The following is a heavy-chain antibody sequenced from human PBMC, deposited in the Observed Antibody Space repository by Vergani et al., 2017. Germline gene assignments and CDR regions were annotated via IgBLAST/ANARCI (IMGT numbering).Heavy chain of an antibody. CDR3: ASSFWSGYSPTGADAFDI. CDR2: IYYSGST. Sequence: QLLLQESGPGLVKPSETLSLTCTVSGGSISSSSYYWGWIRQPPGKGLEWIGSIYYSGSTYYNPSLKSRVTISVDTSKNQFSLKLSSVTAADTAVYYCASSFWSGYSPTGADAFDIWGQGTMVTVSS. D-gene: IGHD3-3*01. J-gene: IGHJ3*02. CDR1: GGSISSSSYY. V-gene: IGHV4-39*01.